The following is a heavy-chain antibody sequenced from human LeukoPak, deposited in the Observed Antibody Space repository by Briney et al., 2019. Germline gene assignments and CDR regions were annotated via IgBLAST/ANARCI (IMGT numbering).Heavy chain of an antibody. V-gene: IGHV3-15*01. CDR3: TTEGYTYGYHSFDI. D-gene: IGHD5-18*01. CDR1: RFTFSNAR. J-gene: IGHJ3*02. CDR2: INLKTSGGTT. Sequence: GGSLRLSCAASRFTFSNARMSWVRQAPGKGLEWVGRINLKTSGGTTDYAAPVKGRFAILREDSKNTLYLQMNSLKTEDAAVYYCTTEGYTYGYHSFDIWGQGTMVTVSS.